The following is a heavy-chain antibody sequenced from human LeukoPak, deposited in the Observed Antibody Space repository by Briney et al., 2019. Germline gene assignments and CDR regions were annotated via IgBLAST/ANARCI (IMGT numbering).Heavy chain of an antibody. V-gene: IGHV3-48*03. D-gene: IGHD2-21*01. CDR3: ATDQGVVGIGY. J-gene: IGHJ4*02. CDR1: GFTFSTYE. Sequence: GGSLRLSCAASGFTFSTYEMNWVRQAPAKGLEWVSYISSSGSTTYYADSVKGRFTISRDNAENSLFLQMNSLRADDTAIYYCATDQGVVGIGYWGQGTLVTVSS. CDR2: ISSSGSTT.